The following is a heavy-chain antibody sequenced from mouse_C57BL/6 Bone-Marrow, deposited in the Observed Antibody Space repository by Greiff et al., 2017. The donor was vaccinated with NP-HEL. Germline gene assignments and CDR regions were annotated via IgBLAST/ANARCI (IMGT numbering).Heavy chain of an antibody. CDR2: IDPSDSYT. V-gene: IGHV1-69*01. D-gene: IGHD1-1*01. CDR1: GYTFTSYW. J-gene: IGHJ1*03. Sequence: QVQLQQPGAELVMPGASVKLSCKASGYTFTSYWMHWVKQRPGQGLEWIGEIDPSDSYTNYNQKFKGKSTLTVDKSSSTAYMQLSSLTSEDSAVYYCARASTVVPRYFDVWGTGTTVTVSS. CDR3: ARASTVVPRYFDV.